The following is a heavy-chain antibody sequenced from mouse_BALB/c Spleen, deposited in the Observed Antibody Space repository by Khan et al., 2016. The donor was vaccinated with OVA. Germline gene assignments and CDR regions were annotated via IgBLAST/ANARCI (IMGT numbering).Heavy chain of an antibody. CDR2: ISYTGVT. CDR3: ARGNYYGDYCDY. D-gene: IGHD1-1*01. V-gene: IGHV3-2*02. J-gene: IGHJ2*01. CDR1: GYSITSGYA. Sequence: EVELVESGPGLVKPSQSLSLTCTVTGYSITSGYAWYWIRQFPGNKLEWMCYISYTGVTSYTPSLKSRISITRDTSKNQFFLQLNSVTTEDTTTDYCARGNYYGDYCDYWGQGTTLTVSS.